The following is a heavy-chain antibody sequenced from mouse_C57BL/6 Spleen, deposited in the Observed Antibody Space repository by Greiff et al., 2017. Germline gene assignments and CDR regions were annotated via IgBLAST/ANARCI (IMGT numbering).Heavy chain of an antibody. J-gene: IGHJ2*01. CDR3: TNSATVVATDYFDY. D-gene: IGHD1-1*01. CDR2: IDPENGDT. V-gene: IGHV14-4*01. CDR1: GFNIKDDY. Sequence: VQLQQSGAELVRPGASVKLSCTASGFNIKDDYMHWVKQRPEQGLEWIGWIDPENGDTEYASKFQGKATITADTSSNTAYLQISSLTSEDTAVYYCTNSATVVATDYFDYWGQGTTLTVSS.